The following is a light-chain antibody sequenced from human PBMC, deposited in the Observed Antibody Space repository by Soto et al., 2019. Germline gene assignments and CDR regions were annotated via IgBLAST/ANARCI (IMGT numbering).Light chain of an antibody. Sequence: DIQVTQSPSSLSASVGDRVTITCRASQSISSYLNWYQQKPGKAPNLLIYAASSLQSGVPSKFSGSGSGTDFPLTISSLQPEDFATYYCQQSYSSPFTFGPGTQVDI. CDR3: QQSYSSPFT. CDR1: QSISSY. J-gene: IGKJ3*01. CDR2: AAS. V-gene: IGKV1-39*01.